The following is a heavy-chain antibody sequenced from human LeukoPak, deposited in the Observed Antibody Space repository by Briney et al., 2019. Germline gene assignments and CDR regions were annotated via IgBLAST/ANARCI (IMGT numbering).Heavy chain of an antibody. V-gene: IGHV3-64*01. CDR1: GFTFSSYA. J-gene: IGHJ3*02. CDR2: ISSNGGST. CDR3: ARTANCGGDCGDAFDI. D-gene: IGHD2-21*02. Sequence: GGSLRLSCAASGFTFSSYAMHWVRQAPGKGLEYVSAISSNGGSTYYANSVKGRFTISRDNSKNTLYLQMGSLRAEDMAVYYCARTANCGGDCGDAFDIWGQGTMVTVSS.